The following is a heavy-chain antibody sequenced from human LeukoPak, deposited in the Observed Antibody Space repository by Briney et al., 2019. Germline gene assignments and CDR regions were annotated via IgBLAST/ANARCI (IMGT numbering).Heavy chain of an antibody. V-gene: IGHV1-69*13. CDR3: AVEMATIRGRWFDP. J-gene: IGHJ5*02. CDR1: GGTFSSYA. D-gene: IGHD5-24*01. CDR2: IIPIFGTA. Sequence: ASVKVSCKASGGTFSSYAISWVRQAPGQGLEWMGGIIPIFGTANYAQKFQGRVTITADESTSTAYMELSSLRSEDTAVYYCAVEMATIRGRWFDPWGQGTLVTVSS.